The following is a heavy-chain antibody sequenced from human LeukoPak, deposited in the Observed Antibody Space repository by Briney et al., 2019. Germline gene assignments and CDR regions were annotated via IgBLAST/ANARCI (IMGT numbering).Heavy chain of an antibody. D-gene: IGHD3-22*01. CDR1: GGAFSNYA. CDR3: ERVDDNSGNGPYMDV. CDR2: IIPNFGTA. V-gene: IGHV1-69*05. Sequence: SVKVSCKASGGAFSNYAISWVRQAPGQGLEWMERIIPNFGTANYAQKFQGRVTMTTDESTSTAYMELSSLRSEDTAVYHCERVDDNSGNGPYMDVWGKGTTVTVSS. J-gene: IGHJ6*03.